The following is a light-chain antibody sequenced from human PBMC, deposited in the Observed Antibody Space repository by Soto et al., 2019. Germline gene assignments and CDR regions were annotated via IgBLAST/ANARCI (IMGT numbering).Light chain of an antibody. CDR2: AAS. J-gene: IGKJ4*01. CDR3: QPSYSTPLT. CDR1: QSISSY. Sequence: DIQMTQSPSSLSASVGARVTITCRASQSISSYLNWYQQKPGKAPKLLIYAASSLQSGVPSRFSGSGSGTDFTLTISSLQPQDFATYYCQPSYSTPLTFGGGTNVEIK. V-gene: IGKV1-39*01.